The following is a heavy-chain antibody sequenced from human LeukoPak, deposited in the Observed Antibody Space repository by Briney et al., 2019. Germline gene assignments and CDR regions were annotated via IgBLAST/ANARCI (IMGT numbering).Heavy chain of an antibody. V-gene: IGHV3-33*01. D-gene: IGHD2-2*03. CDR1: GFSFSDFG. J-gene: IGHJ4*02. Sequence: PGRSLRLSCAASGFSFSDFGIHCVRQAPGKWLEWVAVLSPHANYEYYADSVQGRFAISRDDSKNTVYLQMNSLRDEETAVYYCARDWIDRSLDYWGLGTLVTVSS. CDR2: LSPHANYE. CDR3: ARDWIDRSLDY.